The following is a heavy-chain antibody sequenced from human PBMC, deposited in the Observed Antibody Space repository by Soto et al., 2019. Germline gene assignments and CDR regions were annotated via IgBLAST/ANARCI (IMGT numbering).Heavy chain of an antibody. Sequence: ASVKVSYKXSGSTFTSYGIGWVRQAPGQGLEWMGWISAYNGNTNYAQKLQGRVTMTTDTSTSTAFMELRSLRSDDTAVYYCARAPGYYDSSGYSDWGQGTLVTVSS. CDR2: ISAYNGNT. D-gene: IGHD3-22*01. J-gene: IGHJ4*02. CDR1: GSTFTSYG. V-gene: IGHV1-18*01. CDR3: ARAPGYYDSSGYSD.